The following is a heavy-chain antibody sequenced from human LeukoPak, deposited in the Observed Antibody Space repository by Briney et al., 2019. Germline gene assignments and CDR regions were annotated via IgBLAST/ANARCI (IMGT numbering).Heavy chain of an antibody. CDR3: SRQRGWYDS. CDR1: GGSFSGYY. D-gene: IGHD6-25*01. J-gene: IGHJ5*01. V-gene: IGHV4-34*01. Sequence: PSETLSLTCAVYGGSFSGYYWSWIRRPPGNGLEWIGEINHSGSTKYNPSLKSRVTISVDTSKNQFSLTLSSVTAADTAVYYCSRQRGWYDSWGQGTLVTVSS. CDR2: INHSGST.